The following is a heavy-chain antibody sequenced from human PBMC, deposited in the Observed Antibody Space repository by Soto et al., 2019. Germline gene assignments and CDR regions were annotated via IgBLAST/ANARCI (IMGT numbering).Heavy chain of an antibody. J-gene: IGHJ4*02. V-gene: IGHV1-18*01. CDR3: ARDLVDYGDPYFDY. CDR2: ISAYNGNT. Sequence: ASVKVSCKASGYTFNSYGISWVRQAPGQGLEWMGWISAYNGNTNYAQKLQGRVTMTTDTSTSTAYMELRSLRSDDTAVYYCARDLVDYGDPYFDYWGQGTLVTVSS. CDR1: GYTFNSYG. D-gene: IGHD4-17*01.